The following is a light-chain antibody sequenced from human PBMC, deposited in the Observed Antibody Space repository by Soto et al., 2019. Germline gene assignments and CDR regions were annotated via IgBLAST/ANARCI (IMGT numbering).Light chain of an antibody. V-gene: IGKV1-33*01. Sequence: DIQMTQSPSSLSASEGDRVTITCQSSHDVSRNLNWFQQKPGEAPQLLIYDASTLERGVPTRFSGSGSGTDFTLTISSLQPEDVATYYCQQYTSTLTFGGGTEVEIK. CDR2: DAS. CDR1: HDVSRN. J-gene: IGKJ4*01. CDR3: QQYTSTLT.